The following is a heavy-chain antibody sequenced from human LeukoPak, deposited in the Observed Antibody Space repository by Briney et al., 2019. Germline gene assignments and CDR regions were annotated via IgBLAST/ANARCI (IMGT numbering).Heavy chain of an antibody. CDR1: GGSVSSGSYY. Sequence: SETLSLTCTVSGGSVSSGSYYWSWIRQPPGKGLEWIGHIYYSGSTNYNPSLKSRVTISVDTSKNQFSLKLSSVTAADTAVYYCARGGHDILTGYYFFDYWGQGTLVTVSS. J-gene: IGHJ4*02. D-gene: IGHD3-9*01. CDR2: IYYSGST. CDR3: ARGGHDILTGYYFFDY. V-gene: IGHV4-61*01.